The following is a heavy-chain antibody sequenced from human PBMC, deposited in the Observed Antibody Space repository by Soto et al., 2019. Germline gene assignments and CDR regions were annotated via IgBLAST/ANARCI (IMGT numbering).Heavy chain of an antibody. V-gene: IGHV1-46*03. J-gene: IGHJ6*03. D-gene: IGHD3-3*01. CDR2: INPSGGST. CDR3: ARGKTDSFWSGYPPYYMDV. CDR1: GYTFTSYY. Sequence: ASVKVSCKASGYTFTSYYMHWVRQAPGQGLEWMGIINPSGGSTSYAQKFQGRVTMTRDTSTSTVYMELSSLRSEDTAVYYCARGKTDSFWSGYPPYYMDVWGKGTTVTVSS.